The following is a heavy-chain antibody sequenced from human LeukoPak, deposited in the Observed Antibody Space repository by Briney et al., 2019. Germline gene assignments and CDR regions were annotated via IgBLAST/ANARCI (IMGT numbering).Heavy chain of an antibody. V-gene: IGHV3-74*01. CDR3: TRGGYSGSYYRFS. CDR1: GFTFSDFL. D-gene: IGHD6-25*01. Sequence: GGSLRLSCAASGFTFSDFLMHWVRRAPGKGPEWLSRTSKDGSHTVYADSAKGRFTASRDNTKNTVYLEVTNLRPEDTAVYYCTRGGYSGSYYRFSWGQGTPVTVAS. J-gene: IGHJ4*02. CDR2: TSKDGSHT.